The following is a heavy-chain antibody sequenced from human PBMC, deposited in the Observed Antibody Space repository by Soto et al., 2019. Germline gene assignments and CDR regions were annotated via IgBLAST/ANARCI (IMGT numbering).Heavy chain of an antibody. CDR3: AASNHLGTTPYGMDV. CDR1: GDTFSFYT. V-gene: IGHV1-69*02. J-gene: IGHJ6*02. CDR2: VNPIVSMS. Sequence: SVKVSCKASGDTFSFYTINWVRQAPGLGLEWMGRVNPIVSMSNYAQKFQGRVTITADKSTNTAYMQLSSLRSEHTAIYYCAASNHLGTTPYGMDVWGQGTTVTVSS. D-gene: IGHD1-7*01.